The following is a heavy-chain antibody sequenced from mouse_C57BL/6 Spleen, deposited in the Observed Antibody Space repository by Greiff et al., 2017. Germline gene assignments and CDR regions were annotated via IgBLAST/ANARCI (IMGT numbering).Heavy chain of an antibody. CDR2: IDPEDGET. Sequence: EVQRVESGAELVKPGASVKLSCTASGFNIKDYYMHWVKQRTEQGLEWIGRIDPEDGETKYAPKFQGKATITADTSSNTAYLQLSSLTSEDTAVYYCARSPGAVVVPYAMDYWGQGTSVTVSS. V-gene: IGHV14-2*01. D-gene: IGHD1-1*01. CDR1: GFNIKDYY. J-gene: IGHJ4*01. CDR3: ARSPGAVVVPYAMDY.